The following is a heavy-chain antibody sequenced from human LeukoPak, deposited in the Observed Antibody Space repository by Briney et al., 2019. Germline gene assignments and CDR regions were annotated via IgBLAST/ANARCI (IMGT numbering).Heavy chain of an antibody. CDR3: ASRKLGNDY. D-gene: IGHD7-27*01. CDR2: IYHTGST. J-gene: IGHJ4*02. Sequence: PSETRSLTCTISGGSVSDYYGSWIRQSPGKGLEWIGYIYHTGSTSYSPSLKSRVTISADTSQNQFSLKLSSVTAADTAVYYCASRKLGNDYWGQGTLVIVS. CDR1: GGSVSDYY. V-gene: IGHV4-59*02.